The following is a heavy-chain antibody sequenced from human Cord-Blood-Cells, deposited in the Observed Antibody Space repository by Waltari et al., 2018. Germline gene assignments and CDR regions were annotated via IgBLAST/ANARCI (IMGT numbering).Heavy chain of an antibody. J-gene: IGHJ2*01. D-gene: IGHD1-20*01. Sequence: QITLKESGPTLVRPTQNLTLTCTFSGFSLSTSGVGVGWIRQPPGKALEWLALIYWDEDKRYSPSLKSRLTITKDTSKNQVVLTMTNMDPVDTATYYCAHSLGALTLGGYFDLWGRGTLVTVSS. V-gene: IGHV2-5*02. CDR2: IYWDEDK. CDR1: GFSLSTSGVG. CDR3: AHSLGALTLGGYFDL.